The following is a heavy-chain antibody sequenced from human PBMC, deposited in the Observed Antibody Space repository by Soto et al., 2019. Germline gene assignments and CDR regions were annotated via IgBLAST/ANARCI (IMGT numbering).Heavy chain of an antibody. D-gene: IGHD5-18*01. CDR1: AYTVTSYG. Sequence: SVKVSCNASAYTVTSYGISWVRQAPGQGLEWMGWISAYNGKTNYAQKLQGRVTMTTDTSTSTAYMELRSLRSDDKAVYYFAREQLHWFDPWGQGTLVPVSS. CDR3: AREQLHWFDP. CDR2: ISAYNGKT. J-gene: IGHJ5*02. V-gene: IGHV1-18*01.